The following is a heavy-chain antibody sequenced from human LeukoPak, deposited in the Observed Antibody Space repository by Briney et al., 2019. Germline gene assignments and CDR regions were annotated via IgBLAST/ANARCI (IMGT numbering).Heavy chain of an antibody. D-gene: IGHD2-21*02. Sequence: GGSLRLSCAASGFTFNSYAMHWVRQAPGKGLEWVALLAYDGTNEYYANSVKGRFTISRDNSKNTVFLQMNRLRLEDTAVYYCAKDISGGDCPDHWGQGTLVTVSS. J-gene: IGHJ5*02. CDR2: LAYDGTNE. V-gene: IGHV3-30*04. CDR3: AKDISGGDCPDH. CDR1: GFTFNSYA.